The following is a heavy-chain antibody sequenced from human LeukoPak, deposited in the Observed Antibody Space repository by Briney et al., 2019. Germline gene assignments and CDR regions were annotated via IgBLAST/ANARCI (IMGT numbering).Heavy chain of an antibody. CDR3: ARGHGGYRLPYYYYMDV. V-gene: IGHV1-18*01. J-gene: IGHJ6*03. D-gene: IGHD1-26*01. CDR1: GYSFTNYG. CDR2: ISGYNSKP. Sequence: ASVKVSCKTSGYSFTNYGITWVRQAPGQGLEWMGWISGYNSKPFYAQNFQGRVTMTTDTSTSTVYMEVRSLRSDDTAVYYCARGHGGYRLPYYYYMDVWGKGTTVTVSS.